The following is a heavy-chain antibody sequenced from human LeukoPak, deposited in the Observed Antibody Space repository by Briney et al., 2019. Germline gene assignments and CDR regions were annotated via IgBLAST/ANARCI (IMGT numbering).Heavy chain of an antibody. CDR3: AKDMGLYSSGWYLDY. CDR2: ISVSGDST. D-gene: IGHD6-19*01. V-gene: IGHV3-23*01. J-gene: IGHJ4*02. Sequence: GGSLRLSCAASAFTFSSYAMSWVRQAPGKGLEWVSAISVSGDSTYYADSVKGRFTISRDNSKNTLYLQMNSLRAEDTAVYYCAKDMGLYSSGWYLDYWGQGTLVTVSS. CDR1: AFTFSSYA.